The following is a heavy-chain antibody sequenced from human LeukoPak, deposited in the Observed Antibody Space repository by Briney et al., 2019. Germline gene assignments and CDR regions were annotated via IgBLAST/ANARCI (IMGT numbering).Heavy chain of an antibody. D-gene: IGHD2-15*01. CDR2: ISYSGGT. CDR3: ARPPPRTVVNFDAFDI. CDR1: GASISSSSYY. V-gene: IGHV4-39*01. Sequence: SETLSLACTVSGASISSSSYYWGWIRQPPGKGLEWIGSISYSGGTYFNPSLKSRLTISVGTSKNQLLLNLSSVTAEDTAVYYCARPPPRTVVNFDAFDIWAKGTMVTVSS. J-gene: IGHJ3*02.